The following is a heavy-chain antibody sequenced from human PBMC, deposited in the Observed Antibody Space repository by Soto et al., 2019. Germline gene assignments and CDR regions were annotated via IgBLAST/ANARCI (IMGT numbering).Heavy chain of an antibody. CDR1: GFIFTTNS. J-gene: IGHJ4*02. CDR2: ISSSGTFK. CDR3: ARDPPHGGTSSWDADS. V-gene: IGHV3-21*01. D-gene: IGHD2-15*01. Sequence: RLSCEASGFIFTTNSMNWVRQVPGKGLQWLSSISSSGTFKPYGDSVKGRFTISRDNAKNSLFLQMNNLSGEDTGLYYCARDPPHGGTSSWDADSWGPGTLVTVSS.